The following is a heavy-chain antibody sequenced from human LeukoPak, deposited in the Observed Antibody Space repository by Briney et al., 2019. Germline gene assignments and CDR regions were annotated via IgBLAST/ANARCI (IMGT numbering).Heavy chain of an antibody. Sequence: PGRSLRLSCAASGFTFSSYGMHWVRQAPGKGLEWVAVISYDGSNKYYADSVKSRFTISRDNFKNTLYLQMNSLRAEDTAVYYCARDRRSLGGDCYSYWGQGTLVTVSS. D-gene: IGHD2-21*02. J-gene: IGHJ1*01. CDR3: ARDRRSLGGDCYSY. CDR1: GFTFSSYG. CDR2: ISYDGSNK. V-gene: IGHV3-30*19.